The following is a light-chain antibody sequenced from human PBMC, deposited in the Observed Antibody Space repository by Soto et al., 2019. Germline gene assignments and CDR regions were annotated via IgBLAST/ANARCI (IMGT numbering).Light chain of an antibody. CDR1: QDINKW. CDR3: LQHNSYPLT. CDR2: TAS. V-gene: IGKV1-17*03. J-gene: IGKJ4*01. Sequence: DIQMTQSPSSVSASVGDRVTITCRASQDINKWLAWYQQKPGLAPNLVIYTASRLHGGGPSRFSGSASGTEFTLTISSLQPEDFETYYCLQHNSYPLTFGGGTKVDIK.